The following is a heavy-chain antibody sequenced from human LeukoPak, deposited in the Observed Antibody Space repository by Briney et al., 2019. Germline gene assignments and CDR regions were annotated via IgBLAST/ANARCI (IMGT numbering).Heavy chain of an antibody. CDR1: GGTFSSYA. CDR3: ARDYVEQYAEDDY. Sequence: SVKVSCKASGGTFSSYAISWERQAPGQGLEWMGRIIPILGIANYAQKFQGRVTITADKSTSTAYMELSSLRSEDTAVYYCARDYVEQYAEDDYWGQGTLVTVSS. D-gene: IGHD1/OR15-1a*01. V-gene: IGHV1-69*04. J-gene: IGHJ4*02. CDR2: IIPILGIA.